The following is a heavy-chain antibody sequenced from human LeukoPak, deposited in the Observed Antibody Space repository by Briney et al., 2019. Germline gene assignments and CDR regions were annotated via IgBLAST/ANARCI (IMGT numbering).Heavy chain of an antibody. CDR1: GFTFSSYG. V-gene: IGHV3-30*18. CDR3: AKVSDYYDSSGYLDY. D-gene: IGHD3-22*01. CDR2: ISYDGSNK. J-gene: IGHJ4*02. Sequence: GRSLRLSCAASGFTFSSYGMHWVRQAPGKGLEGVAVISYDGSNKYYADSVKGRFTISRDNSKNTLYLQMNSLRAEDTAVYYCAKVSDYYDSSGYLDYWGQGTLVTVSS.